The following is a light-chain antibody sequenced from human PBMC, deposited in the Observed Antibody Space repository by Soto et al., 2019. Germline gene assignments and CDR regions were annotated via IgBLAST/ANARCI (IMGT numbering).Light chain of an antibody. CDR3: QQYNSYSWT. V-gene: IGKV1-5*01. Sequence: DIQMTQSPSSLSASVGDRVTITCRASQSISSYLNWYQQKPGKAPKLLIYDASSLESGVPSRFSGSGSGTEFTLTISSLQPDDFATYYCQQYNSYSWTFGQGTRLEIK. CDR2: DAS. J-gene: IGKJ5*01. CDR1: QSISSY.